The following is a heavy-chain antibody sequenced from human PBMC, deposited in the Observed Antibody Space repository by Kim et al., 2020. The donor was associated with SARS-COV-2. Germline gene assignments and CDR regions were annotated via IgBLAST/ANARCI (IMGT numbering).Heavy chain of an antibody. CDR1: GFTFSSYD. D-gene: IGHD6-13*01. J-gene: IGHJ2*01. V-gene: IGHV3-13*01. Sequence: GGSLRLSCAASGFTFSSYDMHWVRQTAGKGLEWVSGTGTAGDGRSPGSVRGRFTVSRDNAKDLFYLHINSLTAGDTAVYYCARGRHTSAWYNWYFDFWGRGTLVTVSS. CDR3: ARGRHTSAWYNWYFDF. CDR2: TGTAGDG.